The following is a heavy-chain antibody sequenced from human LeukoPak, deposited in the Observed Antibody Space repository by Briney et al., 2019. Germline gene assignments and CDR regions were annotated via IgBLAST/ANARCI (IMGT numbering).Heavy chain of an antibody. CDR1: GYTFTGYY. V-gene: IGHV1-2*04. CDR3: ARDVGVVAVDAFDI. D-gene: IGHD2-15*01. CDR2: INPNSGGT. Sequence: ASVKVSCKASGYTFTGYYMHWVRQAPGQGLEWMGWINPNSGGTNYAQKFQGWVTMTRDTSISTAYMELSRLRSDDTAVYYCARDVGVVAVDAFDIWGQGTMVTVSS. J-gene: IGHJ3*02.